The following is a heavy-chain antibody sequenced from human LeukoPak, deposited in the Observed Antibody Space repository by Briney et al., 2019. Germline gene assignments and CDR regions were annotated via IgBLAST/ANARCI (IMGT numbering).Heavy chain of an antibody. CDR1: GYTFTGYY. CDR2: INPNSGGT. J-gene: IGHJ6*02. CDR3: AKEGGAITDYYYYAMDV. Sequence: ASVKVSCKASGYTFTGYYMHWVRQAPGQGLEWMGWINPNSGGTNYAQKFQGRVTMTRDTSFSTAYMEVSRVRSDDTAVYYCAKEGGAITDYYYYAMDVWGQGTTVTVSS. D-gene: IGHD2-21*01. V-gene: IGHV1-2*02.